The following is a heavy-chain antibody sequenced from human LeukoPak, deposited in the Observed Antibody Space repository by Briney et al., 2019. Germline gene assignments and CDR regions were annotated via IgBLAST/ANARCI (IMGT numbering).Heavy chain of an antibody. CDR2: IRSKAYGGTT. J-gene: IGHJ4*02. Sequence: GGSLRLSCTASGFTFGDYAMSWVRQAPGKGLEWVGFIRSKAYGGTTEYAASVKGRFTISRDDSKSIAYLQMNSLKTEDTAVYYCTREVDDHGRYYFDYWGQGTLVTVSS. D-gene: IGHD1-14*01. CDR3: TREVDDHGRYYFDY. V-gene: IGHV3-49*04. CDR1: GFTFGDYA.